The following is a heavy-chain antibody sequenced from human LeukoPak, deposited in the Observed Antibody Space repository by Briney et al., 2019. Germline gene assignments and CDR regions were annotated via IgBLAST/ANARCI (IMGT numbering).Heavy chain of an antibody. CDR3: ASSGSYRFDY. D-gene: IGHD1-26*01. CDR1: GFTFSSYS. V-gene: IGHV3-48*02. Sequence: GGSLRLSCAASGFTFSSYSMNWVRQAPGKGLEWVSHITASGTAMFYADSVKGRFAISRDNAKNSLYLQMNSLRDEDTAVYYCASSGSYRFDYWGQGTLVTVSS. CDR2: ITASGTAM. J-gene: IGHJ4*02.